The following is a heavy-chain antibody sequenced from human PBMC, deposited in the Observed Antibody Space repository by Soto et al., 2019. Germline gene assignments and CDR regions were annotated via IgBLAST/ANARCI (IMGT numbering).Heavy chain of an antibody. Sequence: GESLKISCKGSGYSFTNYWIAWVRQMPGKGMEYMGIIYPSDSDTRYSPSFQGQVTISADKSISTAYLQWSSLKASDTAIYYCARHGFYGDYSSNYFDPWGQGTLVTVSS. D-gene: IGHD4-17*01. V-gene: IGHV5-51*01. CDR3: ARHGFYGDYSSNYFDP. CDR2: IYPSDSDT. J-gene: IGHJ5*02. CDR1: GYSFTNYW.